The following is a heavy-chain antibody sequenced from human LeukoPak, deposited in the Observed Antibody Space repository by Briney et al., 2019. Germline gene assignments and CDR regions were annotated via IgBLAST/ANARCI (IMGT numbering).Heavy chain of an antibody. J-gene: IGHJ4*02. Sequence: GESLKISCKGSGYNFTNYWIGWVRQMPGKGLKWMGIIYPGDSDTTYSPSFQGQVTISADKSISTAYLQWSSLKASDTAMYYCARNSAEFGVVIGADYWGQGTLVTVSS. V-gene: IGHV5-51*01. CDR1: GYNFTNYW. CDR3: ARNSAEFGVVIGADY. CDR2: IYPGDSDT. D-gene: IGHD3-3*01.